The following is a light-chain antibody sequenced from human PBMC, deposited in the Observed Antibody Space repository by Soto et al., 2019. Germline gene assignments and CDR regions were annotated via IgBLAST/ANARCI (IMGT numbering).Light chain of an antibody. Sequence: DIQMTQSLSSLSASVGDRVTITCRASQSISSYLNWYQQKPGKAPKLLIYAASSLQSGVPSRFSGSGSGTDFTLTISSLQPEDFATYYCQQSYSTSPITFGQGTRLEIK. CDR3: QQSYSTSPIT. V-gene: IGKV1-39*01. CDR2: AAS. CDR1: QSISSY. J-gene: IGKJ5*01.